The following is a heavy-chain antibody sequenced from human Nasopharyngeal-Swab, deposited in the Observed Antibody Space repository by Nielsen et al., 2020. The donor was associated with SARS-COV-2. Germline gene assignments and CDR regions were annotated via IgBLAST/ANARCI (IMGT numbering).Heavy chain of an antibody. CDR2: VSSTSTYI. V-gene: IGHV3-21*01. J-gene: IGHJ4*02. CDR3: SREPRYDFWSSYDSRSFSELDY. Sequence: GGSLRLSCLASGFTFSSYSMNWVRQAPGKGLEWVSSVSSTSTYIYYADSVKGRFTISRDNAKNSLYLQLNSLRAEDTAVYYCSREPRYDFWSSYDSRSFSELDYWGQGTLVTVSS. CDR1: GFTFSSYS. D-gene: IGHD3-3*01.